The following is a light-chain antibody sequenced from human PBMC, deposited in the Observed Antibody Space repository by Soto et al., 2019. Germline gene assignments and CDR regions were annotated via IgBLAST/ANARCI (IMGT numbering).Light chain of an antibody. CDR3: QQYGSSPPIT. CDR2: GAS. J-gene: IGKJ5*01. CDR1: QSVSSK. Sequence: IVMTQSPATLSVSPGERATLSCRASQSVSSKLAWYQQKPGQAPRLLIYGASSRATGIPDRFSGSGSGTDFTLTISRLEPEDFAVYYCQQYGSSPPITFGQGTRLEIK. V-gene: IGKV3-20*01.